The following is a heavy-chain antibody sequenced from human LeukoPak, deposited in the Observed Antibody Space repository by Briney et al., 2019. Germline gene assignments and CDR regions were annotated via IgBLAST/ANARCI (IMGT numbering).Heavy chain of an antibody. CDR1: GGSISSSSYY. D-gene: IGHD3-10*01. CDR2: IYTSGST. V-gene: IGHV4-39*07. CDR3: AREGYGSGSLTFDY. J-gene: IGHJ4*02. Sequence: PSETLSLTCTVSGGSISSSSYYWGWIRQPPGKGLEWIGRIYTSGSTNYNPSLKSRVTMSVDTSKNQFSLKLSSVTAADTAVYYCAREGYGSGSLTFDYWGQGTLVTVSS.